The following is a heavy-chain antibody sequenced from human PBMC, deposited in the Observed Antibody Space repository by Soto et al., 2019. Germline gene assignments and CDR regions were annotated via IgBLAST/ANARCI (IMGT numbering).Heavy chain of an antibody. D-gene: IGHD4-17*01. J-gene: IGHJ4*02. CDR2: ISSSSSYI. Sequence: GGSLRLSCAASGFTFSSYGMHWVRQAPGKGLEWVSSISSSSSYIYYADSVKGRFTISRDNAKNSLYLQMNSLRAEDTAVYYCARDGTTVYYFDYWGQGTLVTVSS. CDR1: GFTFSSYG. V-gene: IGHV3-21*01. CDR3: ARDGTTVYYFDY.